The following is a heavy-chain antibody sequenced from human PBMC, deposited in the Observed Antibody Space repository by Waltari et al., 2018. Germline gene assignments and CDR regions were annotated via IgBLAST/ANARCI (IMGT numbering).Heavy chain of an antibody. CDR1: GFIFSDYT. D-gene: IGHD6-13*01. CDR3: AKDREQGWFDP. Sequence: EVQLLESGGGLVQPGGSLRLSCAASGFIFSDYTMNWVRQAPGKGRQWVSAISGSGGSTYYADSVKGRFTISRDNSKNTLYLQMNSLRAEDTAVYYCAKDREQGWFDPWGQGTLVTVSS. CDR2: ISGSGGST. J-gene: IGHJ5*02. V-gene: IGHV3-23*01.